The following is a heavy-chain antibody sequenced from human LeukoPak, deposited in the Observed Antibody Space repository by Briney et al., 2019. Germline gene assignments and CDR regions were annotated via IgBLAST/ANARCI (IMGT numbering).Heavy chain of an antibody. Sequence: GGSLRLSCAASGFTVSSTYLTWVRQAPGKGLEWLSVFYSGGYTYYADSVKGRFFISRDISENMVYLQMNSLSVEDTAVYFCARGRPAHYFDSWGPGTLVTVS. CDR1: GFTVSSTY. CDR2: FYSGGYT. D-gene: IGHD6-6*01. V-gene: IGHV3-66*01. J-gene: IGHJ4*02. CDR3: ARGRPAHYFDS.